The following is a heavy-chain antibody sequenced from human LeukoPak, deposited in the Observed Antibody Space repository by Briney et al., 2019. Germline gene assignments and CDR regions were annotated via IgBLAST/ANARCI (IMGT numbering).Heavy chain of an antibody. Sequence: ASVKVSCKASGYTFTSYDINWVRQATGQGLEWMGWMNPNSGNTGYAQKFQGRVTMTRNTSISTAYMGLSSLRSEDTAVYYCARGARTCSGGSCSLYYFDYWGQGTLVTVSS. V-gene: IGHV1-8*01. CDR2: MNPNSGNT. J-gene: IGHJ4*02. CDR3: ARGARTCSGGSCSLYYFDY. D-gene: IGHD2-15*01. CDR1: GYTFTSYD.